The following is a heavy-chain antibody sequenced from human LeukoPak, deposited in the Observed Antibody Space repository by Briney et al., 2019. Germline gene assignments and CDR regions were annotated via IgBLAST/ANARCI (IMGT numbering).Heavy chain of an antibody. CDR1: GYSFTGYY. CDR2: INPYSGDT. CDR3: ARGAYSSGSYYFDH. Sequence: ASVKVSCRASGYSFTGYYMHGVRQAPGQGLEWMGWINPYSGDTDYAQKFQGRVTITADKSTSTAYMQLSSLRSEDTAVYYCARGAYSSGSYYFDHWGQGALVTVSS. D-gene: IGHD6-19*01. V-gene: IGHV1-2*02. J-gene: IGHJ4*02.